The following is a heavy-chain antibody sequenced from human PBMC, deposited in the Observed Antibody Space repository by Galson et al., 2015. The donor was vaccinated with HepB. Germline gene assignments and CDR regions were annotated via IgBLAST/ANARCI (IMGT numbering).Heavy chain of an antibody. D-gene: IGHD3-16*01. Sequence: SEPLSLTCTVSGGSFRSSIYYWVWIRQPPGKGLEWIGSIFYTGSTDYNPSLRSRVTMSVDSSKNQFSLKLSSVTAADTAVFYCARLRYVGGGAFSSFDYWGQGTLVTVSS. CDR3: ARLRYVGGGAFSSFDY. CDR1: GGSFRSSIYY. CDR2: IFYTGST. V-gene: IGHV4-39*01. J-gene: IGHJ4*02.